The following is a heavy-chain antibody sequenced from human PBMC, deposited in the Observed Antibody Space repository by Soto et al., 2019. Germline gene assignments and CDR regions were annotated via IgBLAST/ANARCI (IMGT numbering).Heavy chain of an antibody. CDR2: IWTDTVTK. CDR1: GFTFSAHT. V-gene: IGHV3-48*02. CDR3: ARDKADKDCIITSCFSPLDX. J-gene: IGHJ4*02. Sequence: WGSLRLSCAASGFTFSAHTMTWVRQAPGKGLEGVAYIWTDTVTKHYPDSVRGRFTISSDNANNSLYLQMDSLRDEDAAVYYCARDKADKDCIITSCFSPLDXWGQGALVTVSX. D-gene: IGHD2-2*01.